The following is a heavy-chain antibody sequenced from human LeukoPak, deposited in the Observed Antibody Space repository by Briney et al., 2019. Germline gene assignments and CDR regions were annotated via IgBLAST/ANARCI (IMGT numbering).Heavy chain of an antibody. V-gene: IGHV4-4*07. CDR3: ARSGIAAAGGGY. CDR2: IYPGGGT. CDR1: GGSISSYY. J-gene: IGHJ4*02. Sequence: PSETLSLTCTVSGGSISSYYLSWIRQPAGKGLEWIGRIYPGGGTTYNPSLKSRVTLSMDTSRNQFSLRLTSVTAADTAVYYCARSGIAAAGGGYWGQGTLVTVSS. D-gene: IGHD6-13*01.